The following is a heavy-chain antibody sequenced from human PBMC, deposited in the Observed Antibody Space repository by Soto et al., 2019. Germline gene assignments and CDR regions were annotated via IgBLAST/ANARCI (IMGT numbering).Heavy chain of an antibody. CDR1: GFSFSNYA. CDR3: ARDFPYCGSTSCYSAAPKY. D-gene: IGHD2-2*01. J-gene: IGHJ4*02. CDR2: MSHDGSSS. Sequence: GGSLRLSCAASGFSFSNYAMHWVRQTPDKGLEWVAVMSHDGSSSFYADSVKGRFTISRDNSKTTLYLQMNSLSTEDTAVYYCARDFPYCGSTSCYSAAPKYWGQGTLVSVSS. V-gene: IGHV3-30-3*01.